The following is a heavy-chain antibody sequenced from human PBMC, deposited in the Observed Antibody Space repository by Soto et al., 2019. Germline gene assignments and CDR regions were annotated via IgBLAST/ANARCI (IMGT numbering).Heavy chain of an antibody. CDR3: ARSFIAVAGTIDY. D-gene: IGHD6-19*01. Sequence: EVQLVESGGGLLKPGGSLRLSCAASGFTFSSYSMNWVRQAPGKGLEWVSSISSSSSYIYYADSVKGRFTISRDNAKNSLYLQMNSLRAEDTAVYYCARSFIAVAGTIDYWGQGTLVTVSS. J-gene: IGHJ4*02. V-gene: IGHV3-21*01. CDR1: GFTFSSYS. CDR2: ISSSSSYI.